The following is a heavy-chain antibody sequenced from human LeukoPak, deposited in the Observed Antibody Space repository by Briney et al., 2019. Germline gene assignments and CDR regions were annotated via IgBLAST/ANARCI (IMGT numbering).Heavy chain of an antibody. CDR2: ISGSGGST. CDR3: ARVGGGVVHNMFDY. J-gene: IGHJ4*02. D-gene: IGHD3-3*01. V-gene: IGHV3-23*01. CDR1: GFTFSSYG. Sequence: GGTLRLSCAASGFTFSSYGMSWVRQAPGKGLEWVSGISGSGGSTYYADSVKGRFTISRDNSKNTLFLQMNSLRAEDTAVYYCARVGGGVVHNMFDYWGQGILVTVSS.